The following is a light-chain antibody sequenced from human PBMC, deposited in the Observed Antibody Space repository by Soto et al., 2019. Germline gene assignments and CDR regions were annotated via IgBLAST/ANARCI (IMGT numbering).Light chain of an antibody. CDR3: QQYNSYWT. CDR2: AAS. V-gene: IGKV1D-16*01. J-gene: IGKJ1*01. CDR1: QDISKW. Sequence: DIQMTQSPSFVSASVGDRVTITCRASQDISKWLAWYQQKPGRAPKILIFAASTLQRGVPSRFSGSGSGTEFTLTIISLRPDDFATYYCQQYNSYWTFGLGTKVDIK.